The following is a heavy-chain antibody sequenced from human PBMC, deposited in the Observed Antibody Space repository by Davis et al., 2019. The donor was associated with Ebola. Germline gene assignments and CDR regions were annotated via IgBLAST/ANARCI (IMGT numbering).Heavy chain of an antibody. D-gene: IGHD3-9*01. CDR1: GGSISSGDYY. J-gene: IGHJ4*02. Sequence: SETLSLTCTVSGGSISSGDYYWSWIRQPPGKGLEWIGYIYYSGSTYYNPSLKSRVTISVDTSKNQFSLKLSSVTAADTAVYYCATQLRYFDWFDYWGQGTLVTVSS. CDR3: ATQLRYFDWFDY. CDR2: IYYSGST. V-gene: IGHV4-30-4*01.